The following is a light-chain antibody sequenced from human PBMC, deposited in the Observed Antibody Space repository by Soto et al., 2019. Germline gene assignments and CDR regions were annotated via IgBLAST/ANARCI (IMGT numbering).Light chain of an antibody. CDR3: SSYTSSGTYVV. CDR1: SSDVGAYNY. V-gene: IGLV2-14*01. J-gene: IGLJ2*01. Sequence: QSALTQAASVSGSPGQSITISCTGTSSDVGAYNYVSWYQQHPGKAPKVMIYEVSNRPSGVSNRFSGSKSGKTASLTISGLQAEDEADYYCSSYTSSGTYVVFGGGTKLTVL. CDR2: EVS.